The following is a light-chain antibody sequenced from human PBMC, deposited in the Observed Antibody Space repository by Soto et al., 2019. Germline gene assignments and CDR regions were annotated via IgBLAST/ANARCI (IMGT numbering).Light chain of an antibody. CDR3: QQYGSSPPLT. CDR1: QSVSSSY. CDR2: GAS. Sequence: EIVLTQSPGTLSLSPGERATLSCRASQSVSSSYLAWYQQKPGQAPRLLIYGASSRATGIPDRFSGSGSVSDFSITISRLEPEDFAVYYCQQYGSSPPLTFGGGTKVEIK. J-gene: IGKJ4*01. V-gene: IGKV3-20*01.